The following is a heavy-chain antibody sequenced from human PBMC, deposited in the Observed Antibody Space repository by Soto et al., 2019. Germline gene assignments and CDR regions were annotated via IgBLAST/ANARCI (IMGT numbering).Heavy chain of an antibody. D-gene: IGHD6-13*01. CDR1: GYTFTSYA. J-gene: IGHJ4*01. Sequence: VASVKVSCKASGYTFTSYAIHWVRQAPGQRLEWMGWINPGNGNTKYSQKFQGRVTITRDTSANTAYMELSSLRSEDTAIFYCTRDEAGYSNRGDFDYWG. V-gene: IGHV1-3*01. CDR3: TRDEAGYSNRGDFDY. CDR2: INPGNGNT.